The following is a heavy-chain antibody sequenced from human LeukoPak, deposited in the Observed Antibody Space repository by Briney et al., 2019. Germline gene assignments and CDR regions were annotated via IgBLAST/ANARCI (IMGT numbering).Heavy chain of an antibody. CDR1: GGSISSSSYY. D-gene: IGHD6-19*01. J-gene: IGHJ4*02. V-gene: IGHV4-39*01. Sequence: SQTLSLTCTVSGGSISSSSYYWGWIRQPPGKGLDWIGSSYYSGSTYYNPSLKSRVTISVDTSKNQFSLKLSSVTAADTAVYYCARHGVAVAGFFDYWGPGTLVTVSS. CDR3: ARHGVAVAGFFDY. CDR2: SYYSGST.